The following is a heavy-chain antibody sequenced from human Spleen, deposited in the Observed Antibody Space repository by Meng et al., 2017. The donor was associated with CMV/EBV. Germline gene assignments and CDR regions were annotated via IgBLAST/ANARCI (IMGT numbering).Heavy chain of an antibody. CDR3: AREGYAEAFDY. D-gene: IGHD5-18*01. V-gene: IGHV4-30-4*08. CDR2: IYYSGST. CDR1: GGSISSGDYY. J-gene: IGHJ4*02. Sequence: QVRLKEAGPGLVTPSETLSLTCTVSGGSISSGDYYWSWIRQPPGKGLEWIGYIYYSGSTYYNPSLKSRVTISVDTSKNQFSLKLSSVTAADTAVYYCAREGYAEAFDYWGQGTLVTVSS.